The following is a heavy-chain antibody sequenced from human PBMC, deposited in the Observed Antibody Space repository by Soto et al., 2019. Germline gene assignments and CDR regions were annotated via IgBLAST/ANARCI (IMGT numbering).Heavy chain of an antibody. Sequence: EVQLVESGGGLVQPGGSLKLSCAASGFTFSGSAMHWVRQASGKGLEWVGRIRSKANSYATAYAASVKGRFTISRDDSKNTAYLQMNSLKTEDTAVYYCTRHLAGADTTTTDYWCQGTLVTVSS. V-gene: IGHV3-73*01. D-gene: IGHD5-18*01. CDR2: IRSKANSYAT. CDR1: GFTFSGSA. J-gene: IGHJ4*02. CDR3: TRHLAGADTTTTDY.